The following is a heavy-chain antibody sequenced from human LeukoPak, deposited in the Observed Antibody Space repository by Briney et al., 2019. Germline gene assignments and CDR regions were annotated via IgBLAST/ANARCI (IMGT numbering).Heavy chain of an antibody. V-gene: IGHV4-4*07. CDR1: GGSISSYY. D-gene: IGHD4-23*01. CDR3: ARGTRYGGNSYPDY. CDR2: IYTSGST. J-gene: IGHJ4*02. Sequence: SETLSLTCTVSGGSISSYYWSWIRQPARKGLEWIGRIYTSGSTNYNPSLKSRVTMSVDTSKNQFSLKLSSVTAADTAVYYCARGTRYGGNSYPDYWGQGALVTVSS.